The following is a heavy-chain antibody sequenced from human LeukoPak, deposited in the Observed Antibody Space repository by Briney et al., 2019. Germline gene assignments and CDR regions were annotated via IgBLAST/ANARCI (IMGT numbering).Heavy chain of an antibody. D-gene: IGHD3-3*01. CDR2: NSGSTI. CDR1: GFTFSDYY. Sequence: GGSLRLSCAASGFTFSDYYMSNSGSTIYYADSVKGRFTISRDNSKNTLYLQMNSLRAEDTAVYYCASIYDFWSGYWADYWGQGTLVTVSS. J-gene: IGHJ4*02. V-gene: IGHV3-69-1*01. CDR3: ASIYDFWSGYWADY.